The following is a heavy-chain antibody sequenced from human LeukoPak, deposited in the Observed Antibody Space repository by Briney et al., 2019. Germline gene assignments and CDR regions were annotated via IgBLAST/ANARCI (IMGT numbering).Heavy chain of an antibody. J-gene: IGHJ4*02. D-gene: IGHD6-19*01. CDR2: ISGNGDGT. CDR3: AREHTGWLDY. Sequence: GGALRLSCAASGFTFSNHAIHWVRQAPGKGLESVSVISGNGDGTNYANSVRGRFTISRDNSENTLYLQMGSLRDEDMGVYYCAREHTGWLDYWGQGALVTVST. V-gene: IGHV3-64*01. CDR1: GFTFSNHA.